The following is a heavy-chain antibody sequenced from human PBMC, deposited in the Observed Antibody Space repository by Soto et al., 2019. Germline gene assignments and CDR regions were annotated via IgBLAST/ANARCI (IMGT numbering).Heavy chain of an antibody. CDR3: ARGESSGSYFPLLGMDV. V-gene: IGHV4-31*03. CDR2: IYYSGST. CDR1: GGSISSGGYY. J-gene: IGHJ6*02. Sequence: QVQLQESGPGLVKPSQTLSLTCTVSGGSISSGGYYWSWIRQHPGKGLEWIGYIYYSGSTYYNPSLKCRVTISVDTSKNQFSRRLSSVTAADTAVYYCARGESSGSYFPLLGMDVWGQGTTVTVSS. D-gene: IGHD3-10*01.